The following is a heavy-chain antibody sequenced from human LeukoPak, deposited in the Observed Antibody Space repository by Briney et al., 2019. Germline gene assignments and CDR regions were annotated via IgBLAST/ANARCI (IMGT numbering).Heavy chain of an antibody. Sequence: GGSLRLSCAASGFTFSDYYMSWIRQAPGKGLEWVSYISRSGSTIYYTDSVKGRFTISRDNAKNSLYLQMSSLRAEDTAVYYCARENLSYDFWSQPAYFDYWGQGTLVTVSS. V-gene: IGHV3-11*01. D-gene: IGHD3-3*01. CDR1: GFTFSDYY. CDR2: ISRSGSTI. CDR3: ARENLSYDFWSQPAYFDY. J-gene: IGHJ4*02.